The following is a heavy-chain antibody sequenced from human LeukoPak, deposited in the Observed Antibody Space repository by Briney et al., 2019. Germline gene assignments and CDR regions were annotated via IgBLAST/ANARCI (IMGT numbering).Heavy chain of an antibody. CDR2: INWNSDSI. CDR1: GFTFDDYA. J-gene: IGHJ2*01. Sequence: GGSLRLSCAVSGFTFDDYAMHWVRQVPGKGLEWVSGINWNSDSIGYADSVKGRFTTSRDNAKNSLYLQMNSLRAEDTALYYCATLGDSSGPRYFDLWGRGTLVTVSS. V-gene: IGHV3-9*01. CDR3: ATLGDSSGPRYFDL. D-gene: IGHD3-22*01.